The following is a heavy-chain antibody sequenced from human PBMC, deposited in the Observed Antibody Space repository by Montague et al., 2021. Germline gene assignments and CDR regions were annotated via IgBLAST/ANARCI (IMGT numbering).Heavy chain of an antibody. D-gene: IGHD3-10*01. Sequence: SETLSLTCTVSSGSIFHAHWSWVRQPPGKGLEWLGSMFYGSATSNNPSLKSRVTMSIDTSTNQFSLKLSFVTAADTAVYYCVKQDYFVSGTSYKGFDPWGQGILVTVSS. CDR1: SGSIFHAH. V-gene: IGHV4-59*08. CDR3: VKQDYFVSGTSYKGFDP. J-gene: IGHJ5*02. CDR2: MFYGSAT.